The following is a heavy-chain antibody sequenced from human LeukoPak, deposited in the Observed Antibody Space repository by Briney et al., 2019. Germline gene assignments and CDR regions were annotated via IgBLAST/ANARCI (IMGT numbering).Heavy chain of an antibody. CDR1: GFTFSNYV. V-gene: IGHV3-23*01. CDR3: ARYCSGHTCYSGIDY. J-gene: IGHJ4*02. CDR2: IRGSGDTSGDST. D-gene: IGHD2-15*01. Sequence: PGGSLRLSCAASGFTFSNYVMTWVRLTPEKRLEWVSTIRGSGDTSGDSTYYAESVKGRFTISRDNSKDTLCLQMNSLRAEDTAIYYCARYCSGHTCYSGIDYWGQGTLVSVSP.